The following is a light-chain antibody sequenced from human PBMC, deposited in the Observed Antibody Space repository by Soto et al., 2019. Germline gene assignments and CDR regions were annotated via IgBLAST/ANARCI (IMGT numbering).Light chain of an antibody. CDR2: GAS. CDR1: QSVSNNY. V-gene: IGKV3-20*01. CDR3: QPYGSSGT. J-gene: IGKJ1*01. Sequence: ESGLTQSPDTLSLSPGEGSTLSCRASQSVSNNYLAWYQQKPGQAPRLLIYGASNRATGIPDRFSGSGSGTDFTLTISRLEPEDLAVYYCQPYGSSGTFGQGTKVDIK.